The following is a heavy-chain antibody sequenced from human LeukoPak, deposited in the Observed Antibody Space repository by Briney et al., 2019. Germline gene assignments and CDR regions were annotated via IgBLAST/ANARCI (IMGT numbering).Heavy chain of an antibody. CDR1: GFTFTSSA. Sequence: SVKVSCKASGFTFTSSAMQWVRQARGQRLEWIGWIVVGSGNTNYAQKFQGRVTITADESTSTAYMELSSLRSEDTAVYYCAREGRGYDSSGYYTDYWGQGTLVTVSS. CDR2: IVVGSGNT. J-gene: IGHJ4*02. V-gene: IGHV1-58*02. D-gene: IGHD3-22*01. CDR3: AREGRGYDSSGYYTDY.